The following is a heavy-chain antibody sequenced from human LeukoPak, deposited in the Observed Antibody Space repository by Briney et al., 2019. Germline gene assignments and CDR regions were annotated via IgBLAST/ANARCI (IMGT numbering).Heavy chain of an antibody. CDR1: GYTFTDYY. CDR2: INPNSGGT. CDR3: ARLTSSIAVGYYYYMDV. V-gene: IGHV1-2*06. D-gene: IGHD6-19*01. Sequence: ASVKVSCKASGYTFTDYYMHWVRQAPGQGLEWMGRINPNSGGTNYAQKFQGRVTMTRDTSISTAYMELSRLRSDDTAVYYCARLTSSIAVGYYYYMDVWGKGTTVTVSS. J-gene: IGHJ6*03.